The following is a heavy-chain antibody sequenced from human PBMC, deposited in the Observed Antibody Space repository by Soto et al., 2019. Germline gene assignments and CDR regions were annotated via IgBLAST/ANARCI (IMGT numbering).Heavy chain of an antibody. CDR2: IYWDDDT. Sequence: QITLNESGPTVVRPTETLTLTCRFSGFSLTTSGVGVGWIRQSPGKAPEWLALIYWDDDTRYSASLKSRLTITKDTSKNQVVLTVSDLDPTETATYYCAHRVLRTVFGLVTTTAIYFDFWGQGTPVAVSS. V-gene: IGHV2-5*02. CDR3: AHRVLRTVFGLVTTTAIYFDF. CDR1: GFSLTTSGVG. D-gene: IGHD3-3*01. J-gene: IGHJ4*02.